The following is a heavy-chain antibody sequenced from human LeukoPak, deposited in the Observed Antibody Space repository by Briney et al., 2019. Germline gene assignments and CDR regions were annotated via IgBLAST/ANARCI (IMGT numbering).Heavy chain of an antibody. D-gene: IGHD3-9*01. V-gene: IGHV4-39*07. CDR1: GGSISSSNYH. CDR3: ARDIPTGYHDY. J-gene: IGHJ4*02. Sequence: SETLSLTCTVSGGSISSSNYHWGWIRQAPGKGLEWIGSIHYTGTTYYNPSLKSRVIISVDMSKSQFSLNLYSVTAADTAIYYCARDIPTGYHDYWGQGTLITVSS. CDR2: IHYTGTT.